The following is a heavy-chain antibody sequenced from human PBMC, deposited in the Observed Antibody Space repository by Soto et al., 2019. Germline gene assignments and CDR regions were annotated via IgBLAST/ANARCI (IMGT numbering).Heavy chain of an antibody. CDR3: ARGQYYYDSSGYYSKYFQH. V-gene: IGHV4-31*03. CDR2: IYYSGST. Sequence: QVQLQESGPGLVKPSQTLSLTCTVSGGSISSGGYYWSWIRQHPGKGLEWIGYIYYSGSTYYNPSLKSRVTISVDTSKNQFSLKLSSVTVADTAVYYCARGQYYYDSSGYYSKYFQHWGQGTLVTVSS. CDR1: GGSISSGGYY. D-gene: IGHD3-22*01. J-gene: IGHJ1*01.